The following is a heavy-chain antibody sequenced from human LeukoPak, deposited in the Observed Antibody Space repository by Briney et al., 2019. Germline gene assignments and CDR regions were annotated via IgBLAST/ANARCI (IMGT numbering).Heavy chain of an antibody. V-gene: IGHV3-48*03. J-gene: IGHJ6*03. D-gene: IGHD3-22*01. CDR2: ISSSGSTI. CDR1: GFTFNSYE. CDR3: ARGSGYRTYYYMDV. Sequence: PGGSLRLSCAASGFTFNSYEMNWVRQAPGKGLQWVSYISSSGSTIYYADSVKGRFTISRDNAKNSLYLQVNSLRAEDTAVYYCARGSGYRTYYYMDVWGKGTTVTVSS.